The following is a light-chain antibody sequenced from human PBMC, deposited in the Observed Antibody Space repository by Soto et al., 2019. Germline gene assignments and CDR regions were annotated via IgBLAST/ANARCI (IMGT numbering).Light chain of an antibody. CDR3: QHYTSYSRT. J-gene: IGKJ1*01. V-gene: IGKV1-5*03. Sequence: DIQMTQSPSTLSASVGNRVTITCRASQSVSGWVAWYQQKPGKAPKLLIYQASSLESGVPSRFSGSGSGTEFTLTISSLQPDDFATYYCQHYTSYSRTFGQGTRVDIK. CDR2: QAS. CDR1: QSVSGW.